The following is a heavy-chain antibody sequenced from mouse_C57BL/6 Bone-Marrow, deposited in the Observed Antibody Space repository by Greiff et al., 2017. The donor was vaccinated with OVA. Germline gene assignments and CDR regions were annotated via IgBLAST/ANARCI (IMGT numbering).Heavy chain of an antibody. Sequence: QVQLQQPGAELVKPGASVKLSCKASGYTFTSYWMQWVKQRPGQGLEWIGEIDPSDSYTNYNQKFKGKATLTVDTSSSTAYMQLSSLTSEDSAVYYCARGGVYYYGRSPAWFAYWGQGTLVTVSA. CDR1: GYTFTSYW. CDR3: ARGGVYYYGRSPAWFAY. D-gene: IGHD1-1*01. CDR2: IDPSDSYT. J-gene: IGHJ3*01. V-gene: IGHV1-50*01.